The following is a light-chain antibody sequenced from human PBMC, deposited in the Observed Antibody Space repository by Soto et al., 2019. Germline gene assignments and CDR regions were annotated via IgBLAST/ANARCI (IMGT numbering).Light chain of an antibody. CDR1: QSVSTY. CDR3: HQRTDWQYT. J-gene: IGKJ2*01. V-gene: IGKV3-11*01. CDR2: DAS. Sequence: EIVLTQSPATLSLSPGERATLSCRASQSVSTYLAWYQQKPGQAPRLLIYDASTRATGIPARFSGSGSGTDFTLTISRLEPEDFAVYYCHQRTDWQYTFGQGTRLEIK.